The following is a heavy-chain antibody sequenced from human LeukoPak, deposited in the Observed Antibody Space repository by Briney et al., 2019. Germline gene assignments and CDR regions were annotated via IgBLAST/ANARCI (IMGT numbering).Heavy chain of an antibody. V-gene: IGHV3-23*01. Sequence: LAGGSLRLSCAASGFTFSNYGMSWVRQAPGKGLEWVSGISASGGGTSYADSVKGRFTISRDNSKNTLFLQTNSLRAEDTAVYYCAKQYCAGDCFFDYWGQGTLVTVSS. D-gene: IGHD2-21*02. CDR3: AKQYCAGDCFFDY. CDR1: GFTFSNYG. J-gene: IGHJ4*02. CDR2: ISASGGGT.